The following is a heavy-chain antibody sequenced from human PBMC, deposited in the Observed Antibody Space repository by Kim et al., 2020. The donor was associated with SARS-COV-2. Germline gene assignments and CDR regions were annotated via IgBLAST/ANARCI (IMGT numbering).Heavy chain of an antibody. Sequence: ASVKVSCKASGYTFTGYYMHWVRQAPGQGLEWMGWINPNSGGTNYAQKFQGRVTMTRDTSISTAYMELSRLRSDDTAVYYCARSRYYGSGSYYFPPGFDYWGQGTLVTVSS. CDR3: ARSRYYGSGSYYFPPGFDY. J-gene: IGHJ4*02. CDR2: INPNSGGT. D-gene: IGHD3-10*01. V-gene: IGHV1-2*02. CDR1: GYTFTGYY.